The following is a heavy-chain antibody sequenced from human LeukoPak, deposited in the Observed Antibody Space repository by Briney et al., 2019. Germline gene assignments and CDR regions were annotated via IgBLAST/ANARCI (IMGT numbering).Heavy chain of an antibody. CDR2: LKSKTDGGTT. CDR3: TTLGDSNWDTDFDC. J-gene: IGHJ4*02. CDR1: GFTFSNAW. D-gene: IGHD1/OR15-1a*01. Sequence: PGGSLRLSCAASGFTFSNAWMSWVRQAPGKGLEWVGRLKSKTDGGTTDYAAPVKGRFTISRDDSKNTLYLQMNSLKTEDTAVYYCTTLGDSNWDTDFDCWGQGTLVTVSS. V-gene: IGHV3-15*01.